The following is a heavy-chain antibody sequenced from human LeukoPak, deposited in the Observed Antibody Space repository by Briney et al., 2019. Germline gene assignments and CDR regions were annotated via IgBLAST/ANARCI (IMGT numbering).Heavy chain of an antibody. CDR2: ISYDGSNK. CDR1: GFTFSSYA. J-gene: IGHJ4*02. CDR3: ARGSYYDSSGYYSN. Sequence: GGSLRLSCAASGFTFSSYAMHWVRQAPGKGLQCVAVISYDGSNKYYADSVKGRFTISRDNSKNTLYLQMNSLRAEDTAVYYCARGSYYDSSGYYSNWGQGTLVTVSS. V-gene: IGHV3-30-3*01. D-gene: IGHD3-22*01.